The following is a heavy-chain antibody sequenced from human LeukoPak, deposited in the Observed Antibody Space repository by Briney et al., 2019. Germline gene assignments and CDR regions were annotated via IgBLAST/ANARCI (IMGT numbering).Heavy chain of an antibody. Sequence: GGSLRLSCAASTFTFSRYGIHWVRQAPGKGLEWVAVIWYDGNDKYYGDSVKGRFTISRDNSKNTLYLQMNRLRAEDTAVYYCARSRDGYNSRDYYLDYWGQGTLVTVSS. CDR2: IWYDGNDK. J-gene: IGHJ4*02. D-gene: IGHD5-24*01. CDR1: TFTFSRYG. CDR3: ARSRDGYNSRDYYLDY. V-gene: IGHV3-33*01.